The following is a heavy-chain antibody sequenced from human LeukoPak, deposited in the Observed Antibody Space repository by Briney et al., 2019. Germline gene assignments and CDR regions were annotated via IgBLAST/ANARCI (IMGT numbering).Heavy chain of an antibody. CDR2: ISGSGGST. Sequence: PGGSLRLSCAASGFTFSSYAMSWVRQAPGKGLEWVSAISGSGGSTYFADSVKGRFTISRDNSKNTLYLQMNSLRAEDTAVYYCASRSRTDYYFDYWGQGTLVTVSS. V-gene: IGHV3-23*01. CDR1: GFTFSSYA. J-gene: IGHJ4*02. CDR3: ASRSRTDYYFDY.